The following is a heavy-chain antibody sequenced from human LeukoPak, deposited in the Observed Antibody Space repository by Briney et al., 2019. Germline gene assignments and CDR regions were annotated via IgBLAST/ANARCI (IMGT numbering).Heavy chain of an antibody. CDR1: GFTFTSSA. CDR3: ATSHIVVVPAANYYYYYGMDV. CDR2: IVVGGGNT. Sequence: GTSVKFSCKASGFTFTSSAMQWVRQARGQRLEWIGWIVVGGGNTNYAQKFQERVTITRDMSTSTAYMELSSLRSEDTAVYYCATSHIVVVPAANYYYYYGMDVWGQGTTVTVPS. V-gene: IGHV1-58*02. D-gene: IGHD2-2*01. J-gene: IGHJ6*02.